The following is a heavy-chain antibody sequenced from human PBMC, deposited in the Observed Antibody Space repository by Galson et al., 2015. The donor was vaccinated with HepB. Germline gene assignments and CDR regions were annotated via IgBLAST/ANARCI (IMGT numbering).Heavy chain of an antibody. CDR2: MNPNSGNT. Sequence: SVKVSCKASGYTFTSHDINWVRQATGQGLEWMGWMNPNSGNTGYAQKFQGRVTMTRNTSISTAYMELSSLRSEDTAVYYCAIPLRITIFGVPNDAFDIWGQGTMVTVSS. CDR3: AIPLRITIFGVPNDAFDI. CDR1: GYTFTSHD. D-gene: IGHD3-3*01. V-gene: IGHV1-8*01. J-gene: IGHJ3*02.